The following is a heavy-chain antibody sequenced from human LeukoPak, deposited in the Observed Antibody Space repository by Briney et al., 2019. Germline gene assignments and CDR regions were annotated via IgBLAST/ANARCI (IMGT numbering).Heavy chain of an antibody. J-gene: IGHJ4*02. CDR2: IHFTGST. Sequence: SETLSLTCTVSGGSIGGYYWSWIRQPPGKGLEWIGYIHFTGSTIYNPSLNSRVIMSVDRSKSQFSLKLRSVTAADTALYFCARRPTADSSNWSYYFDYWGQGTLVTVSS. D-gene: IGHD6-13*01. CDR1: GGSIGGYY. V-gene: IGHV4-59*08. CDR3: ARRPTADSSNWSYYFDY.